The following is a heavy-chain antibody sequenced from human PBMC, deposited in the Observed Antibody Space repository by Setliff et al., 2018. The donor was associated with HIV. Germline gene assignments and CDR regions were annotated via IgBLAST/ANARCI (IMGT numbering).Heavy chain of an antibody. CDR2: MNPNSGNT. CDR3: ASSWSRVPYYGMDV. J-gene: IGHJ6*02. Sequence: GASVKVSCKASGYNFTSYDINWVRQATGQGLEWMGWMNPNSGNTGYAPKLQGRVTMTRNTSISTAYMELSSLRSDDTAVYYCASSWSRVPYYGMDVWGQGTTVTVSS. D-gene: IGHD6-13*01. CDR1: GYNFTSYD. V-gene: IGHV1-8*01.